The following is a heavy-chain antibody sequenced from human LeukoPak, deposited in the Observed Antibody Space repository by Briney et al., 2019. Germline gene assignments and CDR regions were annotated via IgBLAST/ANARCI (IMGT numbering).Heavy chain of an antibody. J-gene: IGHJ4*02. CDR3: ARGPQSSGSYSVDY. D-gene: IGHD1-26*01. CDR1: GVSISSYY. Sequence: PSETLSLTCSVCGVSISSYYWIWIRQPEGKGLEWIGSIYSSGSNNYNDFLKRRVIISVGTSRNQFSLRLSLGSDAEAAVYYCARGPQSSGSYSVDYWGQGTLVTVSS. V-gene: IGHV4-4*07. CDR2: IYSSGSN.